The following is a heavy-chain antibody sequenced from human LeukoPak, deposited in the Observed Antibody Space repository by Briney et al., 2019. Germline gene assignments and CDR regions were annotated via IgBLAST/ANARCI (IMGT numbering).Heavy chain of an antibody. D-gene: IGHD2-2*01. J-gene: IGHJ3*02. V-gene: IGHV3-7*01. Sequence: ASLRLCCAASGFTFSSYWMSWVRQAPGKGLEWVANIKQGGSEKYYVDSVKGRFTISRDNAKNSLYLQMNSLRAEDTAVYYCARAVRLRCSSTSCPHHDAFDIWGQGTMVAVSS. CDR3: ARAVRLRCSSTSCPHHDAFDI. CDR2: IKQGGSEK. CDR1: GFTFSSYW.